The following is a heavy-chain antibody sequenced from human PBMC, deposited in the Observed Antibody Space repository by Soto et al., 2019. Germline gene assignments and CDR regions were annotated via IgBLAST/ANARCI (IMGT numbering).Heavy chain of an antibody. D-gene: IGHD3-16*02. J-gene: IGHJ6*02. Sequence: GGSLRLSCAASGFTFDDYAMHWVRQAPGKGLEWVSLISWDGGSTYYADSVKGRFTISRDNSKNSLYLQMNSLRAEDTALYYCAKDISGGVIVPYYYGMDVWGQGTTVTVSS. V-gene: IGHV3-43D*04. CDR1: GFTFDDYA. CDR3: AKDISGGVIVPYYYGMDV. CDR2: ISWDGGST.